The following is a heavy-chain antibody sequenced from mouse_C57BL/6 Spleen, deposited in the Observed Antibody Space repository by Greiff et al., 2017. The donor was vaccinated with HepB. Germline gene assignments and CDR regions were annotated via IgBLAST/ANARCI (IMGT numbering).Heavy chain of an antibody. Sequence: QVQPQQPGAELVKPGASVNMSCKASGYTFTSSWITWVKQRPGQGLEWIGDIYPGSGSTNYNEKFKSKATLTVDTSSSTAYMQLSSLTSEDSAFYYCARGIYFRSYGFAYWGQGTLVTVSA. J-gene: IGHJ3*01. CDR2: IYPGSGST. V-gene: IGHV1-55*01. CDR1: GYTFTSSW. CDR3: ARGIYFRSYGFAY. D-gene: IGHD1-1*01.